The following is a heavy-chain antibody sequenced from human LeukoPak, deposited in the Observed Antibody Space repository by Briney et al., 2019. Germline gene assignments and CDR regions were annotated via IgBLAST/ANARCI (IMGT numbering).Heavy chain of an antibody. V-gene: IGHV3-74*01. CDR2: INSDGSST. CDR3: ARGGVNSGSYYFNYGMDV. Sequence: GGSLRLSCAASGFTFNDYHMNWIRQAPGKGLVWVSRINSDGSSTSYADSVKGRFTISRDNAKNTLYLQMNSLRAEDTAVYYCARGGVNSGSYYFNYGMDVWGQGTTVTVSS. D-gene: IGHD1-26*01. J-gene: IGHJ6*02. CDR1: GFTFNDYH.